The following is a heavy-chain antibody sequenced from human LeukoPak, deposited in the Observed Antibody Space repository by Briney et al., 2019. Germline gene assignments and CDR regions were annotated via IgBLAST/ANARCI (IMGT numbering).Heavy chain of an antibody. D-gene: IGHD2-2*01. CDR2: INPNSGGT. V-gene: IGHV1-2*02. J-gene: IGHJ4*02. CDR3: ARALGYCSSTSCYALDY. Sequence: GESLKVSCKASGYTFTGYYMHWVRQAPGQGLEWMGWINPNSGGTNYAQKFQGRVTMTRDTSISTAYMELSRLRSDDTAVYYCARALGYCSSTSCYALDYWGQGTLVTVSS. CDR1: GYTFTGYY.